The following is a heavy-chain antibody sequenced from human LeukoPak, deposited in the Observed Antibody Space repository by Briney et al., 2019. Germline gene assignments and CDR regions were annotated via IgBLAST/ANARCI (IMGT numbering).Heavy chain of an antibody. CDR1: GGTFSSYA. V-gene: IGHV1-69*13. D-gene: IGHD2-2*02. J-gene: IGHJ6*02. CDR3: ARDVCSSTSCHIRDEYYYGMDV. CDR2: IIPIFGTA. Sequence: SVKVSCKASGGTFSSYAISWVRQAPGQGLEWMGGIIPIFGTANYAQKFQGRVTITADESTSTVYMELSSLRSEDTAVYYCARDVCSSTSCHIRDEYYYGMDVWGQGTTVTVSS.